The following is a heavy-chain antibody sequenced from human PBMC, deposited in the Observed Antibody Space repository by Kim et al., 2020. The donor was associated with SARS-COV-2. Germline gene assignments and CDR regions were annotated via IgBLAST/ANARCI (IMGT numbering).Heavy chain of an antibody. V-gene: IGHV4-34*01. Sequence: SETLSLTCAVYGGSFSGYYWSWIRQPPGKGLEWIGEINHSGSTNYNPSLKSRVTISVDTSKNQFSLKLSSVTAADTAVYYCARDLMWWGNTKSDYWGQGTLVIVSS. CDR1: GGSFSGYY. D-gene: IGHD2-21*01. CDR2: INHSGST. CDR3: ARDLMWWGNTKSDY. J-gene: IGHJ4*02.